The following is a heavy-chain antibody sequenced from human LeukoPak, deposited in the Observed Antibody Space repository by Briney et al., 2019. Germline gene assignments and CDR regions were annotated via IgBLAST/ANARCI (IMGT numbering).Heavy chain of an antibody. V-gene: IGHV3-66*01. CDR2: IYSGGST. D-gene: IGHD3-22*01. CDR1: GFTVSSNY. J-gene: IGHJ4*02. CDR3: ARDYNYYHSSGYWYYFDY. Sequence: GGSLRLSCAASGFTVSSNYMSWVRQAPGKGLEWVSVIYSGGSTYYADSVKGRFTISRDNSKNTLYLQMNSLRAEDTAVYYCARDYNYYHSSGYWYYFDYWGQGTLVTVSS.